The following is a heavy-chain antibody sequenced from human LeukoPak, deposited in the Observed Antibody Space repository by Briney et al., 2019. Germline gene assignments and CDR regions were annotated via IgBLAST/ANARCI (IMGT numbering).Heavy chain of an antibody. CDR3: ARDLQMNYYDSSGYYYHDAFDI. D-gene: IGHD3-22*01. CDR1: GYTFTGYY. J-gene: IGHJ3*02. V-gene: IGHV1-2*02. Sequence: GASVKVSCKASGYTFTGYYMHWVRQAPGQGLEWMGWINPNSGGTNYAQKFQGRVTMTRDTSISTAYMELSSLRSEDTAVYYCARDLQMNYYDSSGYYYHDAFDIWGQGTMVTVSS. CDR2: INPNSGGT.